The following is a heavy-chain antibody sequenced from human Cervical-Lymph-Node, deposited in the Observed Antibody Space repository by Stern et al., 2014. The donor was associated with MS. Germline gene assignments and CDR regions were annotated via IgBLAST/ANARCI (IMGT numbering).Heavy chain of an antibody. Sequence: DQLVESGAEVKKPGSSVKVSCKASGGTFTSYAISWVRQAPGQGLEWMGGLLPIFGTANYAQKFQGRVTITADESTSTAYMELSSLRSEDTAVYYCARGELKEGLVRGMDVWGQGTTVTVSS. J-gene: IGHJ6*02. CDR1: GGTFTSYA. CDR3: ARGELKEGLVRGMDV. V-gene: IGHV1-69*01. CDR2: LLPIFGTA. D-gene: IGHD1-26*01.